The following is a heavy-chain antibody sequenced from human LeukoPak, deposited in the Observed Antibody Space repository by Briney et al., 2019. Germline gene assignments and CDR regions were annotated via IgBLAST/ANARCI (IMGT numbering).Heavy chain of an antibody. J-gene: IGHJ5*02. CDR3: AKDEYGSGSRAFNNCFDP. D-gene: IGHD3-10*01. V-gene: IGHV3-23*01. CDR2: ISGGGGST. CDR1: GFTFRNSA. Sequence: GGSLRLSCAASGFTFRNSAMSWVRQAPGKGLEWVSTISGGGGSTYYADSVKGRFTISRDNPKNTLYLQMNNLRAEDTAVYYCAKDEYGSGSRAFNNCFDPWGQGTLVTVSS.